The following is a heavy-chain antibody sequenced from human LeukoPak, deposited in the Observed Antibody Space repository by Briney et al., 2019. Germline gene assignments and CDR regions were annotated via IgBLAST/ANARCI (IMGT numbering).Heavy chain of an antibody. V-gene: IGHV3-23*01. D-gene: IGHD1-1*01. CDR3: AKGRVRQFDPFDY. J-gene: IGHJ4*02. Sequence: GGSLRLSCAASGFIFSSYGMSWVRQAPGKGLEWVSFMSGSGDSTYYADSVKGRFTISRDNSKNTLYLQMNSLRAEDTAVYYCAKGRVRQFDPFDYWGQGTLVTVSS. CDR1: GFIFSSYG. CDR2: MSGSGDST.